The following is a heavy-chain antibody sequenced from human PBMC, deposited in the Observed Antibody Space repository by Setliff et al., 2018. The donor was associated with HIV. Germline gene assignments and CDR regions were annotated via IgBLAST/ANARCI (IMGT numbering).Heavy chain of an antibody. CDR2: IHPIFGTT. V-gene: IGHV1-69*13. CDR1: GGTFSSYI. CDR3: ARGIPRGTVFGVVGYLDY. D-gene: IGHD3-3*01. Sequence: SVKVSCKASGGTFSSYITAWVRQAPGQGLEWMGGIHPIFGTTNYARDFMGRVSITADESTNTACMELSSLRSDDSAIYYCARGIPRGTVFGVVGYLDYWGQGTPVTVSS. J-gene: IGHJ4*02.